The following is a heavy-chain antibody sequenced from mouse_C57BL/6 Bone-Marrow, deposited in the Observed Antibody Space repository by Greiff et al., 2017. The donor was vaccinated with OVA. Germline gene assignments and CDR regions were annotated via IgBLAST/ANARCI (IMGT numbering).Heavy chain of an antibody. J-gene: IGHJ3*01. CDR3: ARGYDYSGAWFAY. D-gene: IGHD2-4*01. CDR2: INPSTGGT. V-gene: IGHV1-42*01. CDR1: GYSFTGYY. Sequence: EVQLQQSGPELVQPGASVKLSCKASGYSFTGYYLNWVKQSPEKSLEWIGEINPSTGGTTYNQKFKAKATLTVDKSSSTASMQLKILASEDSVVYYCARGYDYSGAWFAYWGQGTLVTVSA.